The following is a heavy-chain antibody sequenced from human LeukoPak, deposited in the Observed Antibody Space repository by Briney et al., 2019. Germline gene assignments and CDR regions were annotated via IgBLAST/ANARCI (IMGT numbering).Heavy chain of an antibody. CDR1: GGTFSSYA. J-gene: IGHJ2*01. Sequence: SVKVSCKASGGTFSSYAISWVRQAPGQGLEWMGGIIPILGIANYAQKFQGRVTITADKSTSTAYMELSSLRSEDTAVYYCAREIDYGDFYWYFDLWGRGTLVTVSS. CDR3: AREIDYGDFYWYFDL. V-gene: IGHV1-69*04. CDR2: IIPILGIA. D-gene: IGHD4-17*01.